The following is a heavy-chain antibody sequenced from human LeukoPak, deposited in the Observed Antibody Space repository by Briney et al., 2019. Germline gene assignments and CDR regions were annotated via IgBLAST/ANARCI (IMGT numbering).Heavy chain of an antibody. CDR1: GFTFSSYS. V-gene: IGHV3-21*01. CDR2: ISGSGSYI. J-gene: IGHJ3*01. D-gene: IGHD4-17*01. Sequence: PGGSLRLSCAASGFTFSSYSMNWVRQAPGKGLEWVSSISGSGSYIYSADSVKGRITISRHNARKSLYLQMNSLRAEDTAVYYCARVGATVTGSDAFDVWGQGTMVTVSS. CDR3: ARVGATVTGSDAFDV.